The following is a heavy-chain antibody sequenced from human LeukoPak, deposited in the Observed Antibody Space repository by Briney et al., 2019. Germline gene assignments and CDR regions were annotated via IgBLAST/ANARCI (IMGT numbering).Heavy chain of an antibody. CDR1: GYTFTSYD. CDR3: ARDRVLLWFGELLS. Sequence: ASVKVSCKASGYTFTSYDINWVRQATGQGLEWMGWMNPNSGNTNYAQKLQGRVTMTTDTSTSTAYMELRSLRSDDTAVYYCARDRVLLWFGELLSWGQGTLVTVSS. V-gene: IGHV1-18*01. D-gene: IGHD3-10*01. J-gene: IGHJ4*02. CDR2: MNPNSGNT.